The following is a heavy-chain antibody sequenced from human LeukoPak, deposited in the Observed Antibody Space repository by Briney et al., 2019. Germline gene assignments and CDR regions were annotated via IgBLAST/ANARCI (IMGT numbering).Heavy chain of an antibody. V-gene: IGHV3-23*01. J-gene: IGHJ4*02. CDR1: GFIFINNA. CDR2: ISGGGGGT. Sequence: GGSLRLSCAASGFIFINNARSGVRQVPGRGPGWASGISGGGGGTYYADSVKGRFTISRANSKNTLYLQMKSLRVDDTAVCYCAKSVEHSNYRKFHDWGQGTLVTVSS. CDR3: AKSVEHSNYRKFHD. D-gene: IGHD4-11*01.